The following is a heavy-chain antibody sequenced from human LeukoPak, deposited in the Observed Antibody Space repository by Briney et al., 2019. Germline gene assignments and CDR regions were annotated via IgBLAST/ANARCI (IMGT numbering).Heavy chain of an antibody. CDR1: GGSISSYY. D-gene: IGHD6-19*01. J-gene: IGHJ6*02. V-gene: IGHV4-4*07. CDR2: IYTSGST. CDR3: ARDPLYSSGWYALHNYYYYGMDV. Sequence: SETLSLTCTVSGGSISSYYWSWTRQPAGKGLEWIGRIYTSGSTNYNPSLKSRVTMSVDTSKNQFSLKLSSVTAADTAVYYCARDPLYSSGWYALHNYYYYGMDVWGQGTTVTVSS.